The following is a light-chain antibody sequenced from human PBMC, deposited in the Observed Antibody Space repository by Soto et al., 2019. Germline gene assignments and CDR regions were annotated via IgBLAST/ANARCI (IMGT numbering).Light chain of an antibody. J-gene: IGLJ1*01. CDR1: SSNIESNS. CDR2: SDD. CDR3: AACDDRLRGHG. Sequence: QSVLTQPPSASGTPGQRVTISCFGSSSNIESNSLNWYQHLPGAAPKLLIYSDDKRPSGVPDRCSASKSGTSASLAISGLQYEDESDYYCAACDDRLRGHGFGTGTQGTV. V-gene: IGLV1-44*01.